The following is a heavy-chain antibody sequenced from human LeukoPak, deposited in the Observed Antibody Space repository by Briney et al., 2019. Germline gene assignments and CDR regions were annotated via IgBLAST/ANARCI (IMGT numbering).Heavy chain of an antibody. J-gene: IGHJ4*02. CDR2: ISESGSGT. CDR1: GFTFNTCA. D-gene: IGHD3-3*01. Sequence: GGSLRLSCEASGFTFNTCAMSWVRQAPGKGLEWVSAISESGSGTYYADSVKGRFTISRDNSKNTLYLQMNSLRVDDTALYSCAKGVVGANRAFDYWGQGTLVTVSS. CDR3: AKGVVGANRAFDY. V-gene: IGHV3-23*01.